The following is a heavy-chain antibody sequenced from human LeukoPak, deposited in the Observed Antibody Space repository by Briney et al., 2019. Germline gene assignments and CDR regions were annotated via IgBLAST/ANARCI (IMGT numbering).Heavy chain of an antibody. Sequence: SETLSLTCTVSGDSISDYYWSWIRQPPGKGLEWIGYIYYSGNTNYNPSLKSRVTISVDTSKNQFPLKLNSMTAADTAVYYCARQLGHWFDPWGQGTLVTVSS. J-gene: IGHJ5*02. D-gene: IGHD3-16*01. CDR3: ARQLGHWFDP. CDR2: IYYSGNT. CDR1: GDSISDYY. V-gene: IGHV4-59*08.